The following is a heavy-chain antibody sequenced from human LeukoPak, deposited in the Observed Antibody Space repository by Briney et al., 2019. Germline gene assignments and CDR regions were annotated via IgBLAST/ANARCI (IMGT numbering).Heavy chain of an antibody. V-gene: IGHV3-48*04. D-gene: IGHD1-14*01. Sequence: GGSLRLSCTASGFSFSTYSMNWVRQAPGKGLEWVSYIVGSSSNIYYADSVKGRFTISRDNAKTQLYLQMDSLRAEDTAVYYCATDSPEPAAFDYWGQGTLVTVSS. CDR3: ATDSPEPAAFDY. CDR2: IVGSSSNI. CDR1: GFSFSTYS. J-gene: IGHJ4*02.